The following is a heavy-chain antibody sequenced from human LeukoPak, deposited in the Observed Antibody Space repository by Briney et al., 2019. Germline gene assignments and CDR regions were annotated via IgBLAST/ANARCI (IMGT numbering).Heavy chain of an antibody. CDR1: GFTVSSNS. Sequence: GGSLRLSCTVSGFTVSSNSMSWVRQAPGKGLEWVSFIYSGGSTHNSDSVKGRFTISRDNSKNTLYLQMNSLRPEDTAVYYCAKDWCSTIVCFVPSAYMDVWGKGTSVTVSS. CDR2: IYSGGST. D-gene: IGHD2-15*01. V-gene: IGHV3-53*05. CDR3: AKDWCSTIVCFVPSAYMDV. J-gene: IGHJ6*03.